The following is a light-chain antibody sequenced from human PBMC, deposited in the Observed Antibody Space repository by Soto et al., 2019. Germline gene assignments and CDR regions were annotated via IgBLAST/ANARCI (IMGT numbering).Light chain of an antibody. J-gene: IGKJ3*01. CDR1: QSVRSSY. V-gene: IGKV3-20*01. CDR2: GAS. CDR3: QAYGSSRSFT. Sequence: MVLTQSPGTLSLSPGERATLSCRASQSVRSSYFPWYQKKPVQPPRLHIYGASSRATGIADMFSGSVSVTDFTLAIRRLEPEDFAVYYCQAYGSSRSFTFGLGTKVDIK.